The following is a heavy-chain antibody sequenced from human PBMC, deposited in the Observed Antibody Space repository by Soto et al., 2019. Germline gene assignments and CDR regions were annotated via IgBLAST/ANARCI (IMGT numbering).Heavy chain of an antibody. CDR3: AGAYCSGTTCYGLYGMDV. CDR2: MSGSGGGT. CDR1: GFSFTNYA. J-gene: IGHJ6*02. D-gene: IGHD2-2*01. V-gene: IGHV3-23*01. Sequence: EVQLLESGGGLVQPGGSLSLSCAASGFSFTNYAMHWVRQASGKGLEWVSSMSGSGGGTYYADSVKGPFTISRNNSKNTLFLQMNSLRAEDTALYYCAGAYCSGTTCYGLYGMDVWGQGTTVTVSS.